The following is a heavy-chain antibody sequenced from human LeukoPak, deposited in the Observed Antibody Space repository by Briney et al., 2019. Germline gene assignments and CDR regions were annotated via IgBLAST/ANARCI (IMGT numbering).Heavy chain of an antibody. D-gene: IGHD1-1*01. CDR3: ARKMKTGDRVGTFDI. CDR1: GFTFSNYG. V-gene: IGHV3-21*01. J-gene: IGHJ3*02. Sequence: GGSLRLSCAASGFTFSNYGMHWVRQAPMKGLEWVSSIGTDGSYIYYADSVQGRFTISRDNAKNSLYLQMNSLTAEDTAVYYCARKMKTGDRVGTFDIWGQGTMVTVSS. CDR2: IGTDGSYI.